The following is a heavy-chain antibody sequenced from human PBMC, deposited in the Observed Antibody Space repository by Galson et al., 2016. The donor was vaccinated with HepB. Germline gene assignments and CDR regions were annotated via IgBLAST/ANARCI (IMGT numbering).Heavy chain of an antibody. CDR3: AITHYYDSSAYSDHY. J-gene: IGHJ4*02. CDR2: IDPSDSYT. D-gene: IGHD3-22*01. Sequence: QSGAEVKKPGESLRISCKGSGYSFTSYWISWVRQMPGKGLEWMGRIDPSDSYTKYSPSFQDHVTISADKSISTAYLQWTSLKASDTAMYYCAITHYYDSSAYSDHYWGQGTLVTVSS. V-gene: IGHV5-10-1*01. CDR1: GYSFTSYW.